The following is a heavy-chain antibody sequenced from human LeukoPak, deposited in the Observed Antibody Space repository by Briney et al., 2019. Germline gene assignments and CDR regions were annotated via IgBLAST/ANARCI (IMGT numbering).Heavy chain of an antibody. V-gene: IGHV3-53*01. CDR2: IYVSGTT. CDR3: GRHAYGGSPPLS. D-gene: IGHD3-10*01. CDR1: GFTVRDGY. Sequence: GGSLRLSCAASGFTVRDGYMSWVRQAPGKRLEWLAFIYVSGTTFYAASVKGRFAISRDNAKNTVYLQMNNLRAEDTALYYCGRHAYGGSPPLSWGQGALVTVSS. J-gene: IGHJ4*02.